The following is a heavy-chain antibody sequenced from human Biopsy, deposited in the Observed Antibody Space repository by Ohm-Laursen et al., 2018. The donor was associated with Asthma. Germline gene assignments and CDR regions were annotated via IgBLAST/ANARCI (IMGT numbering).Heavy chain of an antibody. CDR3: ARDYYDFWNRSVYTYFGMDV. D-gene: IGHD3-3*01. V-gene: IGHV4-31*03. Sequence: SQTLSLTCSVSGYSISNGGYYWTWVRQRPGKGLEWIGNIYHRGNTKYNPSLKSRLSFSVDTSKNQFSLKLSSVTAADTAIYFRARDYYDFWNRSVYTYFGMDVWGRGTTVVVSS. CDR1: GYSISNGGYY. J-gene: IGHJ6*02. CDR2: IYHRGNT.